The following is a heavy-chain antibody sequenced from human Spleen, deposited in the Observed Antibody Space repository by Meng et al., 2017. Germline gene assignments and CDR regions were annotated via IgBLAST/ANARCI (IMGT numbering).Heavy chain of an antibody. CDR3: ASHSSGWQFDY. CDR1: GFTFDDYA. Sequence: SLKISCAASGFTFDDYAMHWVRQAPGKGLEWVSGISWNSGSIGYADSVKGRFTISRDNAKNSLYLQMNSLRAEDTALYYCASHSSGWQFDYWGQGTLVTVSS. CDR2: ISWNSGSI. J-gene: IGHJ4*02. D-gene: IGHD6-19*01. V-gene: IGHV3-9*01.